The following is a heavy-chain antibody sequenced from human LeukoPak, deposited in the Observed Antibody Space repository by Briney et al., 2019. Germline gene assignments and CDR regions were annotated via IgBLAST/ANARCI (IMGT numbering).Heavy chain of an antibody. D-gene: IGHD2-15*01. CDR2: INWNGRST. J-gene: IGHJ3*02. CDR1: GFTFDDYG. Sequence: GGSLRLSCAASGFTFDDYGMSWVRQAPGKGLEWVSGINWNGRSTGYADSVKGRFTISRDNSKNTLYLQMNSLRAEDTAIYYCANSGTSWWYPAFDIWGQGTMVTVSS. CDR3: ANSGTSWWYPAFDI. V-gene: IGHV3-20*04.